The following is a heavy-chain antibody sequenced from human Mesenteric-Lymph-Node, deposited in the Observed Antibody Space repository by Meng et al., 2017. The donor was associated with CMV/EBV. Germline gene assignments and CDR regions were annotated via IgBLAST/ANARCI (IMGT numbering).Heavy chain of an antibody. J-gene: IGHJ4*02. CDR2: IYPGDSDT. CDR1: GYSFSSYW. Sequence: GSGYSFSSYWIGWVRQMPGRGLEWMGIIYPGDSDTRYSPSFQGQVTISADKSISTAYLQWSSLKASDTAMYYCAGGQLWLPAAFDYWGQGTLVTVSS. V-gene: IGHV5-51*01. CDR3: AGGQLWLPAAFDY. D-gene: IGHD5-18*01.